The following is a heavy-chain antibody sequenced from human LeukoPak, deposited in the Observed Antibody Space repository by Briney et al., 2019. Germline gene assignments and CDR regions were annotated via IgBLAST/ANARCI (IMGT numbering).Heavy chain of an antibody. Sequence: GGSLRLSCAASGFTVSSNYMSWVRQAPGKELEWVSVIYSGGSTYYADSVKGRFTISRDNSKNTLYLQMNSLRAEDTAVYYCARGYSSGWHYFDYWGQGTLVTVSS. V-gene: IGHV3-66*01. J-gene: IGHJ4*02. CDR2: IYSGGST. D-gene: IGHD6-19*01. CDR3: ARGYSSGWHYFDY. CDR1: GFTVSSNY.